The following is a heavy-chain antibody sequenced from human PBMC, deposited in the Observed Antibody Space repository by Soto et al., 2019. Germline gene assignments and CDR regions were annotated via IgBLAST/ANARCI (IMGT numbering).Heavy chain of an antibody. J-gene: IGHJ3*02. CDR3: ARPNLVPAATDAFDI. CDR1: GGTFSSYT. CDR2: IIPILGIA. D-gene: IGHD2-2*01. Sequence: QVQLVQSGAEVKKPGSSVKVSCKASGGTFSSYTISWVRQAPGQGLEWMGRIIPILGIANYAPKFQGRVTITADKSTSTAYMELSSLRSEDTAVYYCARPNLVPAATDAFDIWGQGTMVTVSS. V-gene: IGHV1-69*02.